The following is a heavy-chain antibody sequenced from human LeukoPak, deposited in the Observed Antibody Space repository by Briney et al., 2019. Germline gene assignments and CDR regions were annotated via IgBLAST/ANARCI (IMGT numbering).Heavy chain of an antibody. Sequence: ASVKVSCKASGYTFTNYGSCWVRQAPGQGLEWMGWINPYNGNTNYAQKFQGRVTMTRDTSISTAYMELSRLRSDDTAVYYCARTSMVRGVNDAFDIWGQGTMVTVSS. D-gene: IGHD3-10*01. J-gene: IGHJ3*02. V-gene: IGHV1-2*02. CDR1: GYTFTNYG. CDR2: INPYNGNT. CDR3: ARTSMVRGVNDAFDI.